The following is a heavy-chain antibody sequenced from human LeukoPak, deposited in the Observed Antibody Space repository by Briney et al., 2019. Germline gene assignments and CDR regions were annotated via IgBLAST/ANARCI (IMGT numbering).Heavy chain of an antibody. J-gene: IGHJ4*02. CDR3: AKDLYVGCSSTSCYTGY. V-gene: IGHV3-30-3*01. CDR2: ISYDGSNK. CDR1: GFTFSSYA. Sequence: PGGSLRLSCAASGFTFSSYAMHWVRQAPGKGLEWVAVISYDGSNKYYADSVKGRFTISRDNSKNTLYLQMNSLRAEDTAVYYCAKDLYVGCSSTSCYTGYWGQGTLVTVSS. D-gene: IGHD2-2*02.